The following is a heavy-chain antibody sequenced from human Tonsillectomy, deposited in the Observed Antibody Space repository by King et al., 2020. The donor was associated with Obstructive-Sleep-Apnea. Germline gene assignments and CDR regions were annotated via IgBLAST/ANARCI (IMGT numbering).Heavy chain of an antibody. J-gene: IGHJ6*02. V-gene: IGHV4-31*03. D-gene: IGHD3-10*01. CDR3: AGSVDGSGSYSYYYNAMDV. CDR2: IYYSGST. Sequence: VQLQESGPGLVKPSQTLSLTCTVSGGSINSVGYYWTWIRQHTGKGLEWIGYIYYSGSTYYNPSLKSRVTISVDTSKNQFSLRLSSVTAADTAVYYCAGSVDGSGSYSYYYNAMDVWGQGTTVTVSS. CDR1: GGSINSVGYY.